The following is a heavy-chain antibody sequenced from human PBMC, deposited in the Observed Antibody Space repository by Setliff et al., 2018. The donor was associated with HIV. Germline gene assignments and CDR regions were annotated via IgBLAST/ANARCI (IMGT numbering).Heavy chain of an antibody. J-gene: IGHJ5*01. CDR1: GGSISDTY. CDR3: ARHGRSYDSGRWYNWFDS. D-gene: IGHD3-10*01. CDR2: MHVSRET. Sequence: SETLSLTCTVSGGSISDTYYTWIRQTPGKGLEWIGLMHVSRETNYNPSLESRVTISMDTSKNQFSLKLSSVTAADTPLYFCARHGRSYDSGRWYNWFDSWGQGTPVTVSS. V-gene: IGHV4-59*08.